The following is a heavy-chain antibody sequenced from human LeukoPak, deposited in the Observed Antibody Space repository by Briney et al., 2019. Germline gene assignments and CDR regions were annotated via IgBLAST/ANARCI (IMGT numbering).Heavy chain of an antibody. D-gene: IGHD6-13*01. V-gene: IGHV4-59*08. CDR1: GDSISSSY. J-gene: IGHJ6*02. CDR2: IYYSGST. Sequence: PSETLSLTCTVSGDSISSSYWSWIRQPPGKGLEWIGHIYYSGSTNYNPSLKSRVTISVDTSKNQFSPKLSSVTAADTAVYFCARSAAGLSYGMDVWGQGTTVTVSS. CDR3: ARSAAGLSYGMDV.